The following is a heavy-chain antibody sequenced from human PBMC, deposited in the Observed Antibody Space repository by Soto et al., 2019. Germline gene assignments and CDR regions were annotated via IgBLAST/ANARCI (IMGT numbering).Heavy chain of an antibody. D-gene: IGHD2-15*01. CDR3: ARGDCVGVSCYSLAGSFYYYMGV. Sequence: EVKLVESGGGLVQPGGSLRLSCAASGFTFSNYWMYWVRQAPGQGLVWVSRINSDGSVSRYADSVKGRLTISRDNVKNTLYLQMNSRRVQDTAVYYCARGDCVGVSCYSLAGSFYYYMGVWGKGTTVSVSS. CDR1: GFTFSNYW. V-gene: IGHV3-74*01. J-gene: IGHJ6*03. CDR2: INSDGSVS.